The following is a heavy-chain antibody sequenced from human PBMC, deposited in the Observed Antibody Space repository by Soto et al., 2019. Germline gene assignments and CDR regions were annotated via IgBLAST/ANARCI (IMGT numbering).Heavy chain of an antibody. Sequence: QVQLQESGPGLVKPSETLSLTCTVSGGSISSYYWSWIRQPPGKGLEWIGYIYYSGNTNYNPSLKRRVTISVDTSKNQFSLQLTSVTAADTAVFYCARHYCSGGSCYLHYMDVWGKGTAVTVSS. CDR3: ARHYCSGGSCYLHYMDV. J-gene: IGHJ6*03. V-gene: IGHV4-59*08. CDR2: IYYSGNT. D-gene: IGHD2-15*01. CDR1: GGSISSYY.